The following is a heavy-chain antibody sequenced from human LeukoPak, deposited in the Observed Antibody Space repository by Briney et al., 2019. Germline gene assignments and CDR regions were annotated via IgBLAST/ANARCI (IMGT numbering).Heavy chain of an antibody. CDR2: ISAYNGNT. D-gene: IGHD4-17*01. CDR3: ARDQPDYGDYEWDDPFDY. J-gene: IGHJ4*02. Sequence: GASVKVSCKASGYTFTSYGISWVRQAPGQGLEWMGWISAYNGNTNYAQKLQGRVTMTTDTSTSTAYMELRSLRSDDTAVYYCARDQPDYGDYEWDDPFDYWGQGTLVTVSS. V-gene: IGHV1-18*01. CDR1: GYTFTSYG.